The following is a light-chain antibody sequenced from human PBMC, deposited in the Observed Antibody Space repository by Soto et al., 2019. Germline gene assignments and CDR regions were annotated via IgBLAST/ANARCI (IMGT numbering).Light chain of an antibody. J-gene: IGKJ4*01. Sequence: EIVLTQSPATLSLSPGERATLSCRASQSVSSYLAWYQQKPGQAPRLLIYDASNRATGIPARFSGSGSGTDFTLTISSLAPEDVAVYYCQQRSNWPPVFGGGTKVEIK. CDR1: QSVSSY. CDR3: QQRSNWPPV. V-gene: IGKV3-11*01. CDR2: DAS.